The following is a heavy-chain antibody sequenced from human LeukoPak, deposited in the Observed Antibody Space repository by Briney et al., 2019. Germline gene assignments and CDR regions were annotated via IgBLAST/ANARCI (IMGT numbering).Heavy chain of an antibody. CDR2: ISNDGSKK. Sequence: GGSLRLSCAASGFTFSSYALHWVRQAPGKGLEWVAVISNDGSKKDYADSVKGRFTISRDNSKNTLYLQMNSLRAEDTAVYYCAKSGGFFDTWGQGTLVTVSS. CDR1: GFTFSSYA. D-gene: IGHD1-26*01. J-gene: IGHJ5*02. V-gene: IGHV3-30*04. CDR3: AKSGGFFDT.